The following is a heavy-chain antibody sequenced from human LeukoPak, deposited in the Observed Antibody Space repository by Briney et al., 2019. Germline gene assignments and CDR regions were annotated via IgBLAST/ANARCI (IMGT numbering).Heavy chain of an antibody. Sequence: SVKVSCKASGGTFSSYAISRVRQAPGQGLEWMGGIIPIFGTANYAQKFQGRVTITADKSTSTAYMELSSLRSEDTAVYYCARVGGYYFAPDYWGQGTLVTVSS. CDR1: GGTFSSYA. V-gene: IGHV1-69*06. CDR3: ARVGGYYFAPDY. CDR2: IIPIFGTA. J-gene: IGHJ4*02. D-gene: IGHD2-15*01.